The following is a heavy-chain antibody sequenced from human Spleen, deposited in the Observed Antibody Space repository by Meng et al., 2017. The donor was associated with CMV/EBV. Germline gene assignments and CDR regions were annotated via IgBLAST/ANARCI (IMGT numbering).Heavy chain of an antibody. CDR2: ISSSSSHI. Sequence: GESLKISCAASGFTFNEYNMNWIRQAPGKGLEWVSSISSSSSHIYYADSMKGRFTISRDNAKNSLYLQVKSLRAEDTAVYYCATDIVVVPAASDIGYWGQGTLVTVSS. CDR1: GFTFNEYN. V-gene: IGHV3-21*01. CDR3: ATDIVVVPAASDIGY. J-gene: IGHJ4*02. D-gene: IGHD2-2*01.